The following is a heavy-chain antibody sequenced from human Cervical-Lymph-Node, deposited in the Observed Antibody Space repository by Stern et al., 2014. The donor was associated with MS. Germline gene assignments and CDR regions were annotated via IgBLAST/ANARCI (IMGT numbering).Heavy chain of an antibody. D-gene: IGHD6-19*01. CDR3: ARQHSSGWYDF. CDR1: GASITSSTSY. V-gene: IGHV4-39*01. J-gene: IGHJ5*01. CDR2: RQDSGPT. Sequence: QLQLQESGPGLVKPSETLSLTCAVSGASITSSTSYWGWIRQPPGKELVLVWTRQDSGPTFHKASLKSRLSTSVDTAKNQFSWGLSSGTAADTAVYYCARQHSSGWYDFWGQGTQVTVSS.